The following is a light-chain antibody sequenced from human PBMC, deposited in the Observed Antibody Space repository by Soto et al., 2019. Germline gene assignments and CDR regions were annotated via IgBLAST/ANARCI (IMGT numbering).Light chain of an antibody. Sequence: EIVLTQSPGTLSLSPGERATLSCRASQSVSSGYLAWYQQKPGQAPRLLMYEASNRATGIPARFSGGGSGTDFTLTISSLEPEDFAVYYCQQRSDWPWTFGQGTKVDIK. J-gene: IGKJ1*01. CDR2: EAS. CDR3: QQRSDWPWT. V-gene: IGKV3D-20*02. CDR1: QSVSSGY.